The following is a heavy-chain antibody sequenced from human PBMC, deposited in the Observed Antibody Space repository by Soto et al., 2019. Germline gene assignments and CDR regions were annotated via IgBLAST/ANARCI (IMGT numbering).Heavy chain of an antibody. CDR1: GASITCSDW. V-gene: IGHV4-4*02. CDR2: IYHSGTT. J-gene: IGHJ4*02. Sequence: PSETLSLTCTVSGASITCSDWLSWFRQTPEKGLEWIGEIYHSGTTNYHPSLKSRVTISQDKSKNQFSLNLTSVTAADTAVYSCVRMSVVGYFDYWGRGSLVTVSS. D-gene: IGHD3-22*01. CDR3: VRMSVVGYFDY.